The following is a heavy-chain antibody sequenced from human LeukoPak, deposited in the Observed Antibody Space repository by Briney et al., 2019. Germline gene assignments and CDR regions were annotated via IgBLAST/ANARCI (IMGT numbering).Heavy chain of an antibody. CDR3: ARGRKVVGEFWRPYYYHYMDV. CDR2: IYHSGST. J-gene: IGHJ6*03. CDR1: GGSISSSNW. V-gene: IGHV4-4*02. Sequence: SGTLSLTCAVSGGSISSSNWWSWVRQPPGKGLEWIGEIYHSGSTNYNPSLKSRVTISVDKSKNQFSLKLSSVTAADTAVYYCARGRKVVGEFWRPYYYHYMDVWGKGTTVTVSS. D-gene: IGHD3-10*01.